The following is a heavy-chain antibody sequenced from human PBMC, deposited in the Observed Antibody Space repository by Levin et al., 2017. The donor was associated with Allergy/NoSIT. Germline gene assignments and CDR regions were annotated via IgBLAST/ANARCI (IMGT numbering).Heavy chain of an antibody. V-gene: IGHV3-21*01. CDR2: ISSSGSNR. CDR1: GFIFSTYS. CDR3: ARIQEPHYFDS. J-gene: IGHJ4*02. Sequence: GGSLRLSCAASGFIFSTYSMIWVRQAPGKGLEWVSSISSSGSNRHYADSVKGRFTISRDNAKNSLYLQMNSLRAEDTAAYYCARIQEPHYFDSWGQGSLVTVSS. D-gene: IGHD1-14*01.